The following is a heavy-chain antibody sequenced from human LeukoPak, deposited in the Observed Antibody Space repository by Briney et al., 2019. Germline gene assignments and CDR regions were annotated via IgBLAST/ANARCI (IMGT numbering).Heavy chain of an antibody. D-gene: IGHD5-18*01. CDR2: ISYDGSNK. J-gene: IGHJ4*02. V-gene: IGHV3-30-3*01. Sequence: PGRSLRLSCAASGFTFSSYAMHWVRQAPGKGLEWVAVISYDGSNKYYADSVKGRFTISRDNSKNTLYLQMNSLRAEDTAVYYCAREGRKDTRIQLWTTVPVHSDYWGQGTLVTVSS. CDR1: GFTFSSYA. CDR3: AREGRKDTRIQLWTTVPVHSDY.